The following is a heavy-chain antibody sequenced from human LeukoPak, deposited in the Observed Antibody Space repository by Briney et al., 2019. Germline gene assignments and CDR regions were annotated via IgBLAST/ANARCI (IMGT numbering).Heavy chain of an antibody. J-gene: IGHJ4*02. CDR2: IIPILGIA. V-gene: IGHV1-69*04. CDR3: ARDSYYDSSGLFDY. Sequence: GASVKVSCKASGGTFSSYTISWVRQAPGQGLEWMGRIIPILGIANYAQKFQGRVTITADKSTSTAYMELSSLRSEDTAVYYCARDSYYDSSGLFDYWGQGTLVPVSS. D-gene: IGHD3-22*01. CDR1: GGTFSSYT.